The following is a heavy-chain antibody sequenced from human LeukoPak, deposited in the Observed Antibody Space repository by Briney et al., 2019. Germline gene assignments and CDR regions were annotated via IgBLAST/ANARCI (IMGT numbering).Heavy chain of an antibody. J-gene: IGHJ5*02. CDR2: ILYSGTT. CDR1: GASVTSYY. V-gene: IGHV4-59*02. Sequence: SETLSLTCTVSGASVTSYYWNWIRQPPGKGLEWIGYILYSGTTNYNPSLNSRVTMSLDTSKDQFSLELSSVTAADTAVYYCARRIIARGLGQENWFDPWGQGILVTVSS. D-gene: IGHD3-16*01. CDR3: ARRIIARGLGQENWFDP.